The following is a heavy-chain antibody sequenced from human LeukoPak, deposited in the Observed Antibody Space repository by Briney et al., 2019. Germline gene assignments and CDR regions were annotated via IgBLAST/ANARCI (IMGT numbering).Heavy chain of an antibody. CDR2: ISGSGGST. D-gene: IGHD6-13*01. Sequence: PGGSLRLSCAASGFTFSSYAMSWVRQAPGKGLEWASAISGSGGSTYYADSVKGRFTISRDNSKNTLYLQMNSLRAEDTAVYYCANINSSTPAFDIWGQGTMVTVSS. CDR1: GFTFSSYA. J-gene: IGHJ3*02. CDR3: ANINSSTPAFDI. V-gene: IGHV3-23*01.